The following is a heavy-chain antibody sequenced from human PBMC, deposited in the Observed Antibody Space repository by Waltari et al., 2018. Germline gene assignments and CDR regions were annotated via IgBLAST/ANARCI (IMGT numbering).Heavy chain of an antibody. CDR3: TKRTALDGMDV. J-gene: IGHJ6*02. Sequence: QLQLQESGRGLVKPSETLSLTCSVAGGSISSGSCFWGWTRQPPGTGLEWIGSIYYTGSTNSTPSLTSRRAISIDTSTTQFSRKLTSVTAADTAVYYCTKRTALDGMDVWGQGATVTVSS. V-gene: IGHV4-39*01. CDR1: GGSISSGSCF. D-gene: IGHD5-18*01. CDR2: IYYTGST.